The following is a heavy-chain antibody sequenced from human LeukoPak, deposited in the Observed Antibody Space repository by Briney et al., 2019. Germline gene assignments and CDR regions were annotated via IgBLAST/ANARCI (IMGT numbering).Heavy chain of an antibody. CDR2: IDHSGST. V-gene: IGHV4-4*02. CDR3: ARHYGP. D-gene: IGHD3-16*01. J-gene: IGHJ4*02. CDR1: GGSIISSNW. Sequence: SETLSLTCAVSGGSIISSNWWSWVRQPPGKGLEWIGEIDHSGSTSYNPSLKSRVTMSVDRSQNQFSLRLSTVTATDTAVYYCARHYGPWGQGTLVTVS.